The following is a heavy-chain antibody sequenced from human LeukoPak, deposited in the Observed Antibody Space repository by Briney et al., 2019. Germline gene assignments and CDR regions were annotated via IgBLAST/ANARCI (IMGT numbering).Heavy chain of an antibody. CDR2: IRSKAYGGTT. CDR1: GFTFGDYA. Sequence: GGPLRLSCTASGFTFGDYAMSWVRQAPGKGLEWVGFIRSKAYGGTTEYAASVKGRFTISRDDSKSIAYLQMNSLKTEDTAVYYCTRSYSYGYYFDYWGQGTLVTVSS. V-gene: IGHV3-49*04. J-gene: IGHJ4*02. CDR3: TRSYSYGYYFDY. D-gene: IGHD5-18*01.